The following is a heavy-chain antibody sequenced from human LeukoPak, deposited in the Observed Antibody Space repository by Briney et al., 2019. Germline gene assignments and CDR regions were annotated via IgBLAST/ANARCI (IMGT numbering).Heavy chain of an antibody. CDR2: IYTDGRI. D-gene: IGHD3-10*01. Sequence: PGGSLRLSCGGSGFIVSGSYMSWVRQAPGKGLEWVSMIYTDGRIYYADSVKGRFTISRDNAKNSLFLQMNSLRGEDTAAYYCAPAPGGWGQGTLVTVSS. CDR1: GFIVSGSY. J-gene: IGHJ4*02. V-gene: IGHV3-66*01. CDR3: APAPGG.